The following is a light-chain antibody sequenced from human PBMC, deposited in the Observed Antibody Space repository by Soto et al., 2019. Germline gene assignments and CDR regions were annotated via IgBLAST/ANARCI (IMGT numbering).Light chain of an antibody. Sequence: QSVLTQSSSASASLGSSVKLTCTLSSWHSTYIIAWHQQQPGKAPRYLMKLEGSGSYNKGSGIPDCFSGSSSGADRYLTISNLQFEDEADYYCETWDTNVVVFGGGTKVTVL. V-gene: IGLV4-60*02. J-gene: IGLJ2*01. CDR2: LEGSGSY. CDR1: SWHSTYI. CDR3: ETWDTNVVV.